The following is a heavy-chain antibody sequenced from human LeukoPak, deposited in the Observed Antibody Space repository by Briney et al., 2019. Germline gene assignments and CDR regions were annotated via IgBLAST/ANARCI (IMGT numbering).Heavy chain of an antibody. J-gene: IGHJ4*02. D-gene: IGHD2-21*02. CDR2: VYYRGST. Sequence: SETLSLTCSVSGGSISGSSYCWGWIRQPPGKGLEWIGNVYYRGSTYYNPSLKSRVIMSIYTSKNQFSLKVSSVTATDTAVKYCARTVWSRLAAGLDSWGQGTLVTVSS. CDR1: GGSISGSSYC. V-gene: IGHV4-39*01. CDR3: ARTVWSRLAAGLDS.